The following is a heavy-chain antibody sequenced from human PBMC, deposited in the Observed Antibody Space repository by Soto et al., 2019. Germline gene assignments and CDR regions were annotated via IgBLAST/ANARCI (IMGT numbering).Heavy chain of an antibody. D-gene: IGHD2-8*01. J-gene: IGHJ6*02. CDR1: GYTFTCSG. V-gene: IGHV1-18*04. CDR3: ARVMAFTEEVLGVYYYGMDV. CDR2: DSAHNGNT. Sequence: ASVKLSCKASGYTFTCSGISCVRQAPGQGHEWMGWDSAHNGNTDYAQTLHGRVTSTTDTSTSTAYMELRSLRPDDTGVYYCARVMAFTEEVLGVYYYGMDVWGQGTTVTVSS.